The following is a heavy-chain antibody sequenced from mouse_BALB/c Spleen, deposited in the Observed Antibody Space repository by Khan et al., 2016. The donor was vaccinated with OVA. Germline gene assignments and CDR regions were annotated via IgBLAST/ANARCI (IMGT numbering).Heavy chain of an antibody. CDR2: IDPPNDDS. Sequence: EVQLQQSGAELVKPGASVKLSCSASGFNIKDTYIHWMKQRPEQGLEWIGRIDPPNDDSKYGPKFQAKATLTADTSSNTAYLQLSCLTSEDTAVYYCATPYGNPFAFWGQGTLVSVSA. V-gene: IGHV14-3*02. CDR3: ATPYGNPFAF. D-gene: IGHD2-1*01. CDR1: GFNIKDTY. J-gene: IGHJ3*01.